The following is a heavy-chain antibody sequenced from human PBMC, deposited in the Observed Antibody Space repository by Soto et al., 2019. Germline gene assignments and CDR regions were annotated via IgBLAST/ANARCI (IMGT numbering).Heavy chain of an antibody. V-gene: IGHV1-69*01. CDR2: IIPVFGTT. D-gene: IGHD5-12*01. J-gene: IGHJ4*02. Sequence: QVHLVHSGAEVKKAGSSVKVSCKAPGGTFKNNGISWVRQAPGQGLEWMGGIIPVFGTTNYAQKFQGRLTITADDFTSTVYMELSRLRYEDTAVYYCARENGVAVATILYYFDYWGPGTLVTVSS. CDR1: GGTFKNNG. CDR3: ARENGVAVATILYYFDY.